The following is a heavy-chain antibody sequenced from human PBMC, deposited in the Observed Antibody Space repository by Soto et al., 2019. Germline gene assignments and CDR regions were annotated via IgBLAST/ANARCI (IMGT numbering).Heavy chain of an antibody. Sequence: EVQLVESGGGLVKPGGSLRLSCAASGFTFSTYSMNWVRQTPGKGLEGASAISSSSSHTQYEDSVKGRFTVSRDNAKNSLYLQMNCLRDDYTSVYYCVPAAVVIAAKGSWGQGTLVTVSS. J-gene: IGHJ5*02. CDR1: GFTFSTYS. D-gene: IGHD2-15*01. V-gene: IGHV3-21*01. CDR3: VPAAVVIAAKGS. CDR2: ISSSSSHT.